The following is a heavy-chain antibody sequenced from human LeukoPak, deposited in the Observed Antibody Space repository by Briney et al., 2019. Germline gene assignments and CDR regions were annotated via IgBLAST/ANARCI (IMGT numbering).Heavy chain of an antibody. CDR2: IYSGGST. Sequence: GGSLRLSCAAPGFTVSSNDMSWVRQAPGKGLEWGSVIYSGGSTYYADSVKGRFTISRDNSKNMLYLQMNSLRAEETAVYYCARDREYSSGWYDYWGQGTLVTVSS. J-gene: IGHJ4*02. D-gene: IGHD6-19*01. CDR3: ARDREYSSGWYDY. CDR1: GFTVSSND. V-gene: IGHV3-66*01.